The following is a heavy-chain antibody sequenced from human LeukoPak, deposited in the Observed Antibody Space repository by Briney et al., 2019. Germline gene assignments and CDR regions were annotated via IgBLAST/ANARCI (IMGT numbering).Heavy chain of an antibody. Sequence: GGSLRLSCAASGFTFSSYAMSWVRQAPGKGLEWVSAISGSGGSTYYADSVKGRFTISRDNSKNTLCLQMNSLRAEDTAVYYCAKGESSGVSPFDYWGQGTLVTVSS. CDR1: GFTFSSYA. D-gene: IGHD2-8*01. J-gene: IGHJ4*02. CDR3: AKGESSGVSPFDY. CDR2: ISGSGGST. V-gene: IGHV3-23*01.